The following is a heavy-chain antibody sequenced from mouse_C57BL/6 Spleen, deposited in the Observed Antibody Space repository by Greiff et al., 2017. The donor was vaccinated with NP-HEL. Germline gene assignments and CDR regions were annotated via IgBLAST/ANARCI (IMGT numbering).Heavy chain of an antibody. CDR2: IYPGSGNT. CDR1: GYTFTDYY. Sequence: VQLQQSGAELVRPGASVKLSCKASGYTFTDYYINWVKQRPGQGLEWIARIYPGSGNTYYNEKFKGKATLTAEKSSSTAYMQLSSLTSEDSAVYFCARSLIYYDYFDVWGTGTTVTVSS. D-gene: IGHD2-4*01. V-gene: IGHV1-76*01. CDR3: ARSLIYYDYFDV. J-gene: IGHJ1*03.